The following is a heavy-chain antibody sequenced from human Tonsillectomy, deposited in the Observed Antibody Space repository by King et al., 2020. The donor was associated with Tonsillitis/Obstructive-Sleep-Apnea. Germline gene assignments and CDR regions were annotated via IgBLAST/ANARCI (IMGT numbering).Heavy chain of an antibody. CDR3: ARDSMSNYYYSSCYYYFDY. CDR1: GYTFSNYG. J-gene: IGHJ4*02. Sequence: VQLVQSGAEVRKPGASVKVSCKASGYTFSNYGISWVRQAPGQGLEWMGWISPYNGDTNYAQKFQGRVTMTTGTSTSTAYMELRSLRSDDTAVYYCARDSMSNYYYSSCYYYFDYWGQGTLVTVSS. CDR2: ISPYNGDT. V-gene: IGHV1-18*01. D-gene: IGHD3-22*01.